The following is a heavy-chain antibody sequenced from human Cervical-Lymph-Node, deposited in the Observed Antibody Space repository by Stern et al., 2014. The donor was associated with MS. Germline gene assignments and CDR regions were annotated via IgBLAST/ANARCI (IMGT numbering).Heavy chain of an antibody. CDR2: ITQDGSGT. J-gene: IGHJ4*02. CDR3: ATSTSGTYYS. V-gene: IGHV3-7*01. D-gene: IGHD3-10*01. CDR1: GFTFSSDG. Sequence: VQLVESGGDLVQPGGSLRLSCAASGFTFSSDGMTWVRQAPGKGLEWVANITQDGSGTNYVDSVKGRFTISRDNAKNSLYLQMNFLRAEDTAVYYCATSTSGTYYSWGQGTLVTVSS.